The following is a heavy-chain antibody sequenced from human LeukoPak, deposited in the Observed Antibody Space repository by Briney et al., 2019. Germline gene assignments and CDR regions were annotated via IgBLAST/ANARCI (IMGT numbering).Heavy chain of an antibody. Sequence: QPGGSLRLSCAASGFTFSSYWMSWVRQAPGKGLEWVANIKQDGSEKYYVDSVKGRFTISRDNAKNSLYLQMNSLRAEDTAVYYCARALYRKADRGDCLGIWGQGTMVTVSS. J-gene: IGHJ3*02. CDR1: GFTFSSYW. D-gene: IGHD2-21*02. CDR3: ARALYRKADRGDCLGI. CDR2: IKQDGSEK. V-gene: IGHV3-7*01.